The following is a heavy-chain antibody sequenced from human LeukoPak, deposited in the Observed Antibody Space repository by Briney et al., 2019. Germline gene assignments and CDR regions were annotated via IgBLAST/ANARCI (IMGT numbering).Heavy chain of an antibody. CDR1: GGSISSSNYY. CDR3: ARHYPPYNWNYGGLFGTFDY. V-gene: IGHV4-39*01. CDR2: IYYSGST. D-gene: IGHD1-7*01. Sequence: PSETLSLTYTVSGGSISSSNYYWGWIRQPPGKGLEWIGSIYYSGSTYYNPSLKSRVTISVDTSKNQFSLKLSSVTAADTAVYYCARHYPPYNWNYGGLFGTFDYWGQGTLVTVSS. J-gene: IGHJ4*02.